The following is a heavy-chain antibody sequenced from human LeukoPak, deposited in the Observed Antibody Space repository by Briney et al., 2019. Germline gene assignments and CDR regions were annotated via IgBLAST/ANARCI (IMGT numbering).Heavy chain of an antibody. CDR2: INPNNGGT. J-gene: IGHJ4*02. CDR1: GYTFTGYY. D-gene: IGHD6-19*01. Sequence: ASVKVSCKASGYTFTGYYIHWVRQAPGQGLEWMGWINPNNGGTFYAQKFQGWVTMTKDTSISTVHIDLSRLSSDDTAVYYCAREFGSGPWPLGYWGQGTLVTVSS. V-gene: IGHV1-2*04. CDR3: AREFGSGPWPLGY.